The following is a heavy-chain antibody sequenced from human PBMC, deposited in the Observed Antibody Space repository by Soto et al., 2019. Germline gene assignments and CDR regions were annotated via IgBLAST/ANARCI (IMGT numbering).Heavy chain of an antibody. CDR3: ARDQTGGYDYVWGSYRYYYYYGMDV. D-gene: IGHD3-16*02. Sequence: ASVKVSCKASGYTFTSYGISWVRQAPGQGLEWMGWISAYNGNTNYAQKRQGRVTMTTDTSTSTAYMGLSSLRSEDTAVYYCARDQTGGYDYVWGSYRYYYYYGMDVWGKGTTVTVS. J-gene: IGHJ6*04. CDR2: ISAYNGNT. CDR1: GYTFTSYG. V-gene: IGHV1-18*01.